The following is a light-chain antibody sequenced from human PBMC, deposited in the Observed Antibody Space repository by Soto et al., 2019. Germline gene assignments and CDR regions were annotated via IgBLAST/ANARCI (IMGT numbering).Light chain of an antibody. CDR1: QGISNY. CDR3: QKYNSAPRT. J-gene: IGKJ1*01. V-gene: IGKV1-27*01. Sequence: DIQMTQSPSSLSASVGDRVTITCRASQGISNYLAWYQQKPGKVPKLLIYAASTLQSGVPSRFSGSGSGKDFTLTIRSLQPDDVATYYCQKYNSAPRTFGQGTKLEIK. CDR2: AAS.